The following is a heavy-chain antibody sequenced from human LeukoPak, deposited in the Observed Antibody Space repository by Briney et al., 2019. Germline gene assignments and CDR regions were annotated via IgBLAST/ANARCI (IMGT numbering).Heavy chain of an antibody. CDR1: GDSISSSNYF. V-gene: IGHV4-39*01. Sequence: PSETLSLTCTVSGDSISSSNYFWGWIRQPPGKGLEWIGSIFYSGTTYYNPSLKSRVTISVDTSKNQFSLKLSSETAADTAVYYCARALWFGSYYYYYMDVWGKGTTVTISS. CDR3: ARALWFGSYYYYYMDV. CDR2: IFYSGTT. D-gene: IGHD3-10*01. J-gene: IGHJ6*03.